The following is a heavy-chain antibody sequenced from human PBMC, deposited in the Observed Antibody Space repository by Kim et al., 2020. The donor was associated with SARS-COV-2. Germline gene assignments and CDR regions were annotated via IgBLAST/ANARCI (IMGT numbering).Heavy chain of an antibody. CDR3: ARERSTMIGYYYYGMDV. J-gene: IGHJ6*02. Sequence: GGSLRLSCAASGFTVSSNYMSWVRQAPGKGLEWVSVIYSGGSTYYADSVKGRFTISRDNSKNTLYLQMNSLRAEDTAVYYCARERSTMIGYYYYGMDVWGQGTTVTVSS. CDR1: GFTVSSNY. D-gene: IGHD3-10*02. V-gene: IGHV3-53*01. CDR2: IYSGGST.